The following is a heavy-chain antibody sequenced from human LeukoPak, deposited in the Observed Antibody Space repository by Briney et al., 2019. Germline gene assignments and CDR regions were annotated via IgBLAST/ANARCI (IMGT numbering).Heavy chain of an antibody. CDR3: TRGISLGI. V-gene: IGHV3-74*01. J-gene: IGHJ3*02. D-gene: IGHD3-16*01. Sequence: GGSLRLSCAASGFTLSSCWMYWVRQVPGKGPVWVSHIGSDGSSTFYADSVKGRFAISRDNAKNTLYLQMNSLRPEDTAVYYCTRGISLGIWGQGTMVAVSS. CDR2: IGSDGSST. CDR1: GFTLSSCW.